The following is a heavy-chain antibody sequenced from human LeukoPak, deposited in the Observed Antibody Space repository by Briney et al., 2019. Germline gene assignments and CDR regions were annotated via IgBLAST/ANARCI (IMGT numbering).Heavy chain of an antibody. CDR3: ARALSIDDDFWSGYNDY. CDR2: ISSSSSYI. D-gene: IGHD3-3*01. CDR1: GFTFSSYS. J-gene: IGHJ4*02. Sequence: GGSLRLSCAASGFTFSSYSMNWVRRAPGKGLEWVSSISSSSSYIYYADSVKGRFTISRDNAKNSLYLQMNSLRAEDTAVYYCARALSIDDDFWSGYNDYWGQGTLVTVSS. V-gene: IGHV3-21*01.